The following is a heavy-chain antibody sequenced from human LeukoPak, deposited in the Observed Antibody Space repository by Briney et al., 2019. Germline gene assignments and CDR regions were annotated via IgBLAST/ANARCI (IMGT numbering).Heavy chain of an antibody. CDR2: IAGGGSRI. CDR1: GFIFSDYY. CDR3: ASGNGNYGEVAY. J-gene: IGHJ4*01. V-gene: IGHV3-11*04. D-gene: IGHD4-17*01. Sequence: PGGSLRLSCAASGFIFSDYYMTWIRQAPGKGLESVSYIAGGGSRIYYADSVKGRFTISWDNAVDPLYLQINSLRAEDTAVYYCASGNGNYGEVAYWGQGILVAVSS.